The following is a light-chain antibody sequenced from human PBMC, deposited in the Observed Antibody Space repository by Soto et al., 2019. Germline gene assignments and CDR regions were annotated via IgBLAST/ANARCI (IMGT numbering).Light chain of an antibody. CDR1: QSVSSN. CDR3: QQYANSPRT. CDR2: GAS. Sequence: ETLLTQSPATLSVSPGERATLSCRASQSVSSNLAWYQQKPGQAPRLLIHGASSRATGIPDRFSGSGSGTDFTLTITRLEPEDSAVYFCQQYANSPRTFGQGTKVDIK. V-gene: IGKV3-20*01. J-gene: IGKJ1*01.